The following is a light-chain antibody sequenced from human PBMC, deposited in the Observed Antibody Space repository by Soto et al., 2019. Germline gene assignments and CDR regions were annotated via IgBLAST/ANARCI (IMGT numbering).Light chain of an antibody. V-gene: IGKV3D-15*01. CDR2: GAS. CDR3: QQYNNWPRT. J-gene: IGKJ1*01. CDR1: QSVNSY. Sequence: AQSPATLSLPPGGRASRSCLASQSVNSYLAWYQQNPGQAPRLLIYGASSRATGIPDRFSGSGSGTDFTLTISSLQSEDFAVYYCQQYNNWPRTFGQGTKVDIK.